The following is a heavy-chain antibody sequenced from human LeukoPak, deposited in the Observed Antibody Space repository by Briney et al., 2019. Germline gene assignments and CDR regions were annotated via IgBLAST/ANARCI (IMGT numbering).Heavy chain of an antibody. V-gene: IGHV4-59*08. D-gene: IGHD2-2*01. CDR1: GGSISSYY. CDR3: ARLSSRVGYFDY. J-gene: IGHJ4*02. Sequence: SETLSLTCTVSGGSISSYYWSWIRQPPGKGLEWIGYIYYSGSTNYNPSLKSRVTISVDTSMNQFSLKLSSVTAADTAVYYCARLSSRVGYFDYWGQGTLVTVSS. CDR2: IYYSGST.